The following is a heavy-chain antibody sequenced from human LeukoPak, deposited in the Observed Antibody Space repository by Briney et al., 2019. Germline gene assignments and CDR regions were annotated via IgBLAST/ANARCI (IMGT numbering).Heavy chain of an antibody. Sequence: GGSLRLSCVASGFTFSSYSMNWVRQAPGKGLEWVSSISSSSSYIYYADSVKGRFTISRDNAKNSLYLQMNSLRAEDTAVYYCAMDYYDSSGYLSWGQGTLVTVSS. D-gene: IGHD3-22*01. V-gene: IGHV3-21*01. CDR2: ISSSSSYI. CDR1: GFTFSSYS. J-gene: IGHJ5*02. CDR3: AMDYYDSSGYLS.